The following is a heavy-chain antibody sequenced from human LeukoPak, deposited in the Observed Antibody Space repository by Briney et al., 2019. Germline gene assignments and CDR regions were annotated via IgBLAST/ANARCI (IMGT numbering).Heavy chain of an antibody. D-gene: IGHD6-19*01. CDR1: GFTFSSYS. J-gene: IGHJ4*02. CDR2: ISSSSYI. V-gene: IGHV3-21*01. CDR3: ARAYSSGSTVGY. Sequence: GGSLRLSCAASGFTFSSYSMNWVRQAPGKGLEWVSSISSSSYIYYADSVKGRFTISRDNAKNSLYLQMNSLRAEDTAVYYCARAYSSGSTVGYWGQGTLVTVSS.